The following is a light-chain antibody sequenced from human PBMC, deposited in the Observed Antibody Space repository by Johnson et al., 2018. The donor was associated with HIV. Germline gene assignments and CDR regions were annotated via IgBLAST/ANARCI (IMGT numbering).Light chain of an antibody. J-gene: IGLJ1*01. CDR1: SSNIGNNY. V-gene: IGLV1-51*02. CDR3: GTWDSSLSAGI. CDR2: ESN. Sequence: QSVLTQPPSVSAAPGQKVTISCSGSSSNIGNNYVSWYQQLPGTAPKLLIYESNQRPSGIPDRFYGSKSGTSATLGITGLQTGDAADYYCGTWDSSLSAGIFGTGTKVTVL.